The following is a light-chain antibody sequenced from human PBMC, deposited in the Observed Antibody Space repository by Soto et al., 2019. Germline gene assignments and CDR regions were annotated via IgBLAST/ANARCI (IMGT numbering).Light chain of an antibody. CDR3: HKYSNTLWT. J-gene: IGKJ1*01. CDR2: DTS. V-gene: IGKV3-15*01. Sequence: DIQLTQSPSSLSASTGERATITCWASYSIGTYLAWYQQKPGKVPRLLIYDTSTWATGVPARFSGSGSGTEFTLTISSLQAEDAAVYYCHKYSNTLWTFGHGTKVDIK. CDR1: YSIGTY.